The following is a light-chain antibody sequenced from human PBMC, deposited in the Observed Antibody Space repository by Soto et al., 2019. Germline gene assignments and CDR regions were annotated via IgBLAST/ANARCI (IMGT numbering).Light chain of an antibody. CDR2: DVT. CDR1: SSDVGGYNY. J-gene: IGLJ3*02. Sequence: QPVLTQPASVSGSPGQSITISCTGTSSDVGGYNYVSWYQQYPGKAPKLMIYDVTSRPSGVSNRFSGSKPGNTASLTISGLQAEDEADYYCSSHASNRDVLFGGGTKVTVL. CDR3: SSHASNRDVL. V-gene: IGLV2-14*03.